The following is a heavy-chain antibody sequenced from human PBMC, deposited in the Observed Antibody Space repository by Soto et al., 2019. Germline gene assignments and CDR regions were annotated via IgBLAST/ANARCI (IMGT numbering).Heavy chain of an antibody. D-gene: IGHD3-10*01. CDR2: IYHSGST. CDR1: GGSISSSNW. V-gene: IGHV4-4*02. Sequence: SETLSLTCAVSGGSISSSNWWSWVRQPPGKGLEWIGEIYHSGSTNYNPSLKSRVTISVDKSKNQFSLKLSSVTAADTAVYYCARGSITMVRGVIMYYYYGMDVWGQGTTVTAP. CDR3: ARGSITMVRGVIMYYYYGMDV. J-gene: IGHJ6*02.